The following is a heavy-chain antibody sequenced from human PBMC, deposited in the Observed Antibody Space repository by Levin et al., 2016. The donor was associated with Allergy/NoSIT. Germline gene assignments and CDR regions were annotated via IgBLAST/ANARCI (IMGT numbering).Heavy chain of an antibody. Sequence: WVRQAPGQGLEWMGGIIPIFGRASYAQKFQGRVTITADRSTNTVYMELSSLTSEDTAIYFCARGLRTSQLPTSALHYYYYMDVWGKGTTVTVSS. V-gene: IGHV1-69*06. J-gene: IGHJ6*03. CDR3: ARGLRTSQLPTSALHYYYYMDV. D-gene: IGHD2-2*01. CDR2: IIPIFGRA.